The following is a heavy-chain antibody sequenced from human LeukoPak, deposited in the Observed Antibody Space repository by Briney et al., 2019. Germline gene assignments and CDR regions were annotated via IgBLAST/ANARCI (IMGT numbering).Heavy chain of an antibody. CDR2: IYHSGST. Sequence: PSQTLSLTCAVSGGSISSGGYSWSWIRQPPGKGLEWIGYIYHSGSTYYNPSLKSRVTISVDRSKNQFSLKLSSVTAADTAVYYCARGYYDILTGYSKRRLFDYWGQGTLVTVSS. CDR1: GGSISSGGYS. CDR3: ARGYYDILTGYSKRRLFDY. D-gene: IGHD3-9*01. J-gene: IGHJ4*02. V-gene: IGHV4-30-2*01.